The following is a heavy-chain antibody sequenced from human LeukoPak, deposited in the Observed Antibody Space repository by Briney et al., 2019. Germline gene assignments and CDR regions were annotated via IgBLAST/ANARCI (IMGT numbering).Heavy chain of an antibody. J-gene: IGHJ4*02. Sequence: SETLSLTCTVSGGXIRSYYCTWIRQPPGKGLEWIGYISYRGSTNYNPSLKSRVTISVDTSKNQFSLKLSSVTAADTAVYYCAREMAGGCFDSWGQGTLVTVSS. D-gene: IGHD5-24*01. CDR1: GGXIRSYY. CDR3: AREMAGGCFDS. V-gene: IGHV4-59*01. CDR2: ISYRGST.